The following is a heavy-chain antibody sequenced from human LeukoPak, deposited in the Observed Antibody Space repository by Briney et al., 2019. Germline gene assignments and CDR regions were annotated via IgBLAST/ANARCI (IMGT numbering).Heavy chain of an antibody. J-gene: IGHJ3*02. CDR3: ASGYCGSIRCPSVGAFDI. CDR1: HNFISDTYY. V-gene: IGHV4-38-2*02. Sequence: PSETLSLTCTVSHNFISDTYYWGWIRQPPGKGLEWVGTIFHSGTTYYNPSLKSRVTISLDTSQNHFSLRLSSVTAADTALFFCASGYCGSIRCPSVGAFDIWGRGTMVAVSS. CDR2: IFHSGTT. D-gene: IGHD2-2*01.